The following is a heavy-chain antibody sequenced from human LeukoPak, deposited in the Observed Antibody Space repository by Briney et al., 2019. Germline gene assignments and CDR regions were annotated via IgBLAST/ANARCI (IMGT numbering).Heavy chain of an antibody. CDR2: IYYSGST. D-gene: IGHD2-2*01. V-gene: IGHV4-59*08. CDR3: ARYGNIVVVPAAIGRDAFDI. CDR1: GGSISSYY. J-gene: IGHJ3*02. Sequence: SETLSLTCTVSGGSISSYYWSWIRQPPGKGLEWIGYIYYSGSTNYNPSLKSRVTISVDTPKNQFSLKLSSVTAADTAVYYCARYGNIVVVPAAIGRDAFDIWGQGTMVTVSS.